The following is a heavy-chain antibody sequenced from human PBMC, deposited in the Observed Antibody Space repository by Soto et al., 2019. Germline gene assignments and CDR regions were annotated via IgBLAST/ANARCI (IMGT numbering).Heavy chain of an antibody. CDR2: FLASGGNT. CDR1: GYSFFSYY. Sequence: SVKVSCKASGYSFFSYYIHWVRQAPGQGLEWMGRFLASGGNTDYAQRFRGRVSMTRDTSSTNTVSLELTSLTSDDTAVYYCARGGATIFGVIDSWGQGTRVTVSS. D-gene: IGHD3-3*02. CDR3: ARGGATIFGVIDS. V-gene: IGHV1-46*01. J-gene: IGHJ4*02.